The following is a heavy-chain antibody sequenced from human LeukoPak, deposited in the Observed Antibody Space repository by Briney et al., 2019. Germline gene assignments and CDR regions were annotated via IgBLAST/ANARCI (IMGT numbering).Heavy chain of an antibody. J-gene: IGHJ3*02. CDR1: GFTFSSYA. CDR2: ISYDGSNK. Sequence: PGRSLRLSCAASGFTFSSYAMHWVRQAPGKGLEWVAVISYDGSNKYYVDSVKGRFTISRDNSKNTLYLQMNSLRAEDTAVYYCARDPTPYSSSWYGTNDAFDIWGRGTMVTVSS. CDR3: ARDPTPYSSSWYGTNDAFDI. D-gene: IGHD6-13*01. V-gene: IGHV3-30-3*01.